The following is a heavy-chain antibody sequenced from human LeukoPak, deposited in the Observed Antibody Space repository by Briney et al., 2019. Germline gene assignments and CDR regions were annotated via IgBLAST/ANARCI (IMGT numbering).Heavy chain of an antibody. Sequence: GGPLRLSCAASGFTFSSNWMSWVRQAPGKGLEWVAVIWYDGSNKYYADSVKGRFTISRDNSKNTPYLQRTSLRAETTPCFSCAKAGRGYLDYWGQGTLVTVSS. CDR1: GFTFSSNW. J-gene: IGHJ4*02. D-gene: IGHD5-12*01. CDR3: AKAGRGYLDY. V-gene: IGHV3-33*08. CDR2: IWYDGSNK.